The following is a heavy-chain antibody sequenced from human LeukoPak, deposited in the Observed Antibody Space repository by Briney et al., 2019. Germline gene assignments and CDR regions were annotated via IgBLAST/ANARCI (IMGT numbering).Heavy chain of an antibody. V-gene: IGHV3-23*05. CDR2: VDNAATGT. J-gene: IGHJ6*02. CDR3: AKHITSSYYGIDV. Sequence: GGSLRLSCPASEFTLSNAWLTWVRQAPGKGLKWASSVDNAATGTYYADSVRGRFTISRDNSKNTVYLQMNTLRAEDTAVYYCAKHITSSYYGIDVWGQGTTVTVSS. CDR1: EFTLSNAW. D-gene: IGHD6-6*01.